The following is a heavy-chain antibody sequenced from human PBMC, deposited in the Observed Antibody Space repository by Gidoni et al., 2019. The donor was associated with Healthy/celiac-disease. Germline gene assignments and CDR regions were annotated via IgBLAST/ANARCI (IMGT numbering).Heavy chain of an antibody. V-gene: IGHV3-48*02. CDR3: ARAPGSTRLHGFYFDY. Sequence: EVQLVESGGGLVQPGGSLRLSCAASGFTFSSYSMNWVRQAPGKGLEWVSYISSSSSNIYYADSVKGRLTISRDNAKNSLYLQMNSLRDEDTAVYYCARAPGSTRLHGFYFDYWGQGTLVTVSS. J-gene: IGHJ4*02. CDR2: ISSSSSNI. CDR1: GFTFSSYS. D-gene: IGHD2-2*01.